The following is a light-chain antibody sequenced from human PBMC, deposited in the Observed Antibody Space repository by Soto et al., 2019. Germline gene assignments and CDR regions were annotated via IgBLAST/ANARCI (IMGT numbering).Light chain of an antibody. CDR3: QQTYSAPLT. V-gene: IGKV1-39*01. J-gene: IGKJ4*01. CDR1: QSISNY. Sequence: DIQMTQSPFSLPASVGDRVNITCRASQSISNYLNWYQHKPGRAPSLLIHGASSFQGGVPSRFSGSGSGTDFTLTISSLHPEDFTTYYCQQTYSAPLTFGGGTRVEF. CDR2: GAS.